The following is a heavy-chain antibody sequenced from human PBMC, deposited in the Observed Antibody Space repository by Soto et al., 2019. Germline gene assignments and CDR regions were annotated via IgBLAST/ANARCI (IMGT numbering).Heavy chain of an antibody. J-gene: IGHJ4*02. CDR1: GFTVSSYY. Sequence: LRLSCAASGFTVSSYYMSWVRQAPGKGLEWVSVIYSGGSTYYADSVKGRFTISRDNSKNTLYLQMNSLRAEDTAVYYCARVRGYYDSSGYSGYYFDYWGQGTLVTVSS. CDR3: ARVRGYYDSSGYSGYYFDY. V-gene: IGHV3-53*01. D-gene: IGHD3-22*01. CDR2: IYSGGST.